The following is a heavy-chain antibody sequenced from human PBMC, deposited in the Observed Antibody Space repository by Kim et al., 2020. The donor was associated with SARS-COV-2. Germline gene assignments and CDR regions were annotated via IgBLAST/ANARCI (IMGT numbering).Heavy chain of an antibody. J-gene: IGHJ3*02. V-gene: IGHV3-23*01. Sequence: GGSLRLSCAASGFTFSSYAMSWVRQAPGKGLEWVSAISGSGGSTYYADSVKGRFTISRDNSKNTLYLQMNSLRAEDTAVYYCAKDPPGVGAVEDAFDIWGQGTMVTVSS. CDR2: ISGSGGST. CDR3: AKDPPGVGAVEDAFDI. D-gene: IGHD2-2*01. CDR1: GFTFSSYA.